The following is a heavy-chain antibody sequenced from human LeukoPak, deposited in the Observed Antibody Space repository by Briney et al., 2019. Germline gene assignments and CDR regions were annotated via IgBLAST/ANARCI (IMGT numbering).Heavy chain of an antibody. CDR2: IYSGGST. V-gene: IGHV3-53*01. CDR1: GFTVSSNY. J-gene: IGHJ3*02. CDR3: ARDDYYGSGSDI. Sequence: GGSLRLSCTASGFTVSSNYMSWVRQAPGKGLEWVSVIYSGGSTYYADSVKGRFTISRDNSKNTLYLQMNSLRAEDTAVYYCARDDYYGSGSDIWGQGTMVTVSS. D-gene: IGHD3-10*01.